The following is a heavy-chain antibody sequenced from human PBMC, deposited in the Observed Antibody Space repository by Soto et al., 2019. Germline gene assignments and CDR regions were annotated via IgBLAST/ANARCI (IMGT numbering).Heavy chain of an antibody. D-gene: IGHD2-15*01. J-gene: IGHJ1*01. V-gene: IGHV3-7*01. CDR2: TNQDGRDK. CDR1: GFTFTNYW. CDR3: ARELVVGPAEYFHH. Sequence: PGGSLRLSCVVSGFTFTNYWMSWVRQAPGKGLEWVANTNQDGRDKYYVDSVRGRFTISRDNAKNSLFLQMNSPRVEDTAVYYCARELVVGPAEYFHHWGQGTLVTVSS.